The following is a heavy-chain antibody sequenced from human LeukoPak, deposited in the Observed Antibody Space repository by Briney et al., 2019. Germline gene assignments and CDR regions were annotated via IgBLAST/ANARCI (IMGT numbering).Heavy chain of an antibody. CDR1: GGSFNDYY. D-gene: IGHD3-3*01. V-gene: IGHV4-34*01. Sequence: PSETLSLTCAVYGGSFNDYYWTWIRQPPGKGLEWIGEINHGGSTTYNPSLKSRVTISVDTSKNQLSLKLTSMTAADTAVYYCGSRRTAMFGVIKGPIDYWGQGTLVTVSS. CDR2: INHGGST. CDR3: GSRRTAMFGVIKGPIDY. J-gene: IGHJ4*02.